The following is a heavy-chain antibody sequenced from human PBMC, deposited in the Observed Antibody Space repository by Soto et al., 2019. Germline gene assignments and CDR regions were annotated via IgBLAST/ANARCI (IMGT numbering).Heavy chain of an antibody. CDR3: ARSWVTGKGGLDV. V-gene: IGHV1-18*01. Sequence: QVQVVQSGAEVKKPGASVKVSCKASGYTFTSYGFSWVRQAPGQGLEWMGWISGYTGNTNYAQKIQGRVTMTTDTSTSTAHMELRSLISDDTAVYYCARSWVTGKGGLDVWGQGTTVTVSS. J-gene: IGHJ6*02. CDR1: GYTFTSYG. CDR2: ISGYTGNT. D-gene: IGHD2-21*02.